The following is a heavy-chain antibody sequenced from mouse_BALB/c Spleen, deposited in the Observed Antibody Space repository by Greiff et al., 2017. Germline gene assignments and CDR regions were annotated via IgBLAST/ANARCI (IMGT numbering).Heavy chain of an antibody. D-gene: IGHD2-4*01. V-gene: IGHV1-63*02. Sequence: QVHVKQSGAELVRPGTSVKMSCKAAGYTFTNYWIGWVKQRPGHGLEWIGDIYPGGGYTNYNEKFKGKATLTADTSSSTAYMQLSSLTSEDSAIYYCARRDDYDRRFAYWGQGTLVTVSA. J-gene: IGHJ3*01. CDR3: ARRDDYDRRFAY. CDR2: IYPGGGYT. CDR1: GYTFTNYW.